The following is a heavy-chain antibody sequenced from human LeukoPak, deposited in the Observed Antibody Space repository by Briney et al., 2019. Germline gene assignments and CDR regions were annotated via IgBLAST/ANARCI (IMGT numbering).Heavy chain of an antibody. V-gene: IGHV3-30-3*01. J-gene: IGHJ4*02. CDR1: GFTFSSYA. CDR3: ARASYSSSRPYFDY. CDR2: ISYDGSNK. D-gene: IGHD6-13*01. Sequence: TGGSLRLSCAASGFTFSSYAMHWVRQAPGKGLEWVAVISYDGSNKYYADSVKGRFTISRDNSKNTLCLQMNSLRAEDTAVYYCARASYSSSRPYFDYWGQGTLVTVSS.